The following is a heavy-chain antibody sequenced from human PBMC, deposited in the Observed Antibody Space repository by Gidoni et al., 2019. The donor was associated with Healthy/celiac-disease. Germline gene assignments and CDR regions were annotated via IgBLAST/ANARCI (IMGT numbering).Heavy chain of an antibody. D-gene: IGHD3-16*01. Sequence: QITLKESGPTLVKPTQTITRTCTISGLSLSHSGLGVGWIRQPPGKALEWLALIYWNDDKHYSPSLKSSLTITKDTSKNQVVLTMTNMDPVDTATYYCAHSCVLGAFGIWGQGTMVTVSS. CDR1: GLSLSHSGLG. CDR2: IYWNDDK. J-gene: IGHJ3*02. V-gene: IGHV2-5*01. CDR3: AHSCVLGAFGI.